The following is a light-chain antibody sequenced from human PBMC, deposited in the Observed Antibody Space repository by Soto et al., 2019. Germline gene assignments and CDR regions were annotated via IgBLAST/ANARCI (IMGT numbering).Light chain of an antibody. CDR1: QSVVFTSHNNHY. CDR2: WAS. Sequence: DIVMTQSPYSLAVSLVDRAVIHCTSIQSVVFTSHNNHYLVWYPQKATQRSKLLIYWASTRESRVPDRFSGSGSGTDFPLTLTRLQAEDVAVYYCQQYYNTPLTFGGGTKVDI. V-gene: IGKV4-1*01. CDR3: QQYYNTPLT. J-gene: IGKJ4*01.